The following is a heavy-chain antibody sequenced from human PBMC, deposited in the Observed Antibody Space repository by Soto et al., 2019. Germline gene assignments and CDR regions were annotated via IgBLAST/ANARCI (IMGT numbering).Heavy chain of an antibody. CDR1: GLTISGKKY. J-gene: IGHJ3*01. D-gene: IGHD1-1*01. CDR3: ATWHEREHAYDV. Sequence: DVQLVESGGGLFQPGESLILSCAAFGLTISGKKYVAWVRQAPGKGLEWVSALYDLDGSFYADSVKGRFTTSSDSSKTTVYLQMNDLRPDDTAVYYCATWHEREHAYDVWGQGTTVTVSS. V-gene: IGHV3-53*01. CDR2: LYDLDGS.